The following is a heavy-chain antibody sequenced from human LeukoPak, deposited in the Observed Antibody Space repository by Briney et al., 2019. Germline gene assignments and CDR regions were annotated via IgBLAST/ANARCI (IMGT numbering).Heavy chain of an antibody. CDR3: ARDRPYYPLDI. D-gene: IGHD3-22*01. V-gene: IGHV4-31*03. Sequence: SETLSLTRTVSGGSISSGGYYWSWIRQHPGKGLEWIGYIYYSGSTYYNPSLKSRVTISVDTSKNQFSLKLSSVTAADTAVYYCARDRPYYPLDIWGQGTMVTVSS. CDR1: GGSISSGGYY. CDR2: IYYSGST. J-gene: IGHJ3*02.